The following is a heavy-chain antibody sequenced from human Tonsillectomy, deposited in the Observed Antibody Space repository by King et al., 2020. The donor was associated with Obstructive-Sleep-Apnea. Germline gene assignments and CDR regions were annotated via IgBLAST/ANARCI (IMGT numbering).Heavy chain of an antibody. D-gene: IGHD6-19*01. V-gene: IGHV3-7*03. J-gene: IGHJ5*02. CDR1: GFTFSSYW. CDR2: IKQDGSEK. CDR3: ARDLPAVAGTGWFDP. Sequence: EVQLVEAGGGLVQPGGSLRLSCAASGFTFSSYWMSWVRQAPGKGLEGVANIKQDGSEKYYLDSVKGRFTISRDNAKNSLYLQMNSLRAEDTAVYYCARDLPAVAGTGWFDPWGQGTLVTVSS.